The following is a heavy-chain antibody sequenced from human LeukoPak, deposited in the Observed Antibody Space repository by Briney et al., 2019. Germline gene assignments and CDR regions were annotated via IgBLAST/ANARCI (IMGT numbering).Heavy chain of an antibody. V-gene: IGHV4-30-2*01. Sequence: SETLSLTCAVSGGSISSGGYSWSWIRQPPGKGLEWIGYIYHSGSTNYNPSLKSRDTISVDRANNQFSLKLTSVTAADTAVYYCARSMPFGEYWFDPWGQGTLVTVSS. D-gene: IGHD3-10*01. J-gene: IGHJ5*02. CDR2: IYHSGST. CDR1: GGSISSGGYS. CDR3: ARSMPFGEYWFDP.